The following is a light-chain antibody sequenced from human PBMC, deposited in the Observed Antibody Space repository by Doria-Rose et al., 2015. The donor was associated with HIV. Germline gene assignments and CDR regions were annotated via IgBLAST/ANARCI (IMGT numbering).Light chain of an antibody. Sequence: TQSPGTLSLSPGERATLSCRASQSSSSTYLAWYQQKPGQAPSLLIYDGSTRATGIPDRFSASGSGTDFTLTINRLEPEDFALYYCHQYGTSWTFGQGTKVETK. CDR2: DGS. J-gene: IGKJ1*01. CDR1: QSSSSTY. CDR3: HQYGTSWT. V-gene: IGKV3-20*01.